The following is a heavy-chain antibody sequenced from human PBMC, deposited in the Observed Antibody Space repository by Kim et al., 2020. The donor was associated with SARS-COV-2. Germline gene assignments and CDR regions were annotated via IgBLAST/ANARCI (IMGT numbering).Heavy chain of an antibody. J-gene: IGHJ6*02. CDR3: ARGRSGGPSGGMDV. CDR1: GFTFETIG. V-gene: IGHV3-33*01. D-gene: IGHD2-15*01. Sequence: GGSLRLSCVGSGFTFETIGMHWVREVPGKGLEWVAVVWYDGHKEDYGDSVKGRFTISRDNSKNTVFLQMNSLRHDDTGVYYCARGRSGGPSGGMDVWGQGITVTVTS. CDR2: VWYDGHKE.